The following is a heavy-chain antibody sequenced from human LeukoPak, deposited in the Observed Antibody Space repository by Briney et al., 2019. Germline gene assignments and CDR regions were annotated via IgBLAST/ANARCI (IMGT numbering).Heavy chain of an antibody. CDR1: GFTFSSYG. V-gene: IGHV3-33*06. CDR3: AKGPTGQQLVFFPA. CDR2: IWYDGSNK. D-gene: IGHD6-13*01. Sequence: QSGRSLRLSCAASGFTFSSYGMHWVRQAPGKGLEWVAVIWYDGSNKYYADSVKGRFTISRDNSKNTLYLQMNSLRAEDTALYYCAKGPTGQQLVFFPARGQGTLVTVSS. J-gene: IGHJ4*02.